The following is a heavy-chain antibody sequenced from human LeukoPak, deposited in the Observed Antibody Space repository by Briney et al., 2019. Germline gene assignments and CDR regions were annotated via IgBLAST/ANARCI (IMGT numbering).Heavy chain of an antibody. CDR3: ARGARTDSPNWFDP. CDR1: GGSISSYY. CDR2: IYYSGST. J-gene: IGHJ5*02. Sequence: SETLSLTCTVPGGSISSYYWSWIRQPPGKGLEWIGYIYYSGSTNYNPSLKSRVTISVDTSKNQFSLKLSSVTAADTAVYYCARGARTDSPNWFDPWGQGTLVTVSS. V-gene: IGHV4-59*01. D-gene: IGHD2-21*01.